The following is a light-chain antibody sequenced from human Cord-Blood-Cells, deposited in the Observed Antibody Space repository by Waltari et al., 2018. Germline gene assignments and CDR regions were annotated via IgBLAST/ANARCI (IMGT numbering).Light chain of an antibody. CDR1: QSVSSSY. V-gene: IGKV3-20*01. J-gene: IGKJ2*01. Sequence: EIVLTQSPGTLSLSPGERATLSCRASQSVSSSYLVWYQQKPGQAPRLLIYGASSRATGIPDFTLTISRLEPEDFAVYYCQQYGSSPPNTFGQGTKLEIK. CDR3: QQYGSSPPNT. CDR2: GAS.